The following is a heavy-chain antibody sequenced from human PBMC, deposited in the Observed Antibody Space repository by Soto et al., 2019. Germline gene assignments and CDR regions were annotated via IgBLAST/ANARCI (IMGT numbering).Heavy chain of an antibody. Sequence: QVQLVESGGGVVQPGRSLRLSCAASGLTFSSYGMHWVRQAPGKGLEWVAVISYAGSNKQYADSVKGRFTISRDNFKNTLDLQMNSLRAEDTAVYYCAKDTYYHDSSGYYIFDSWGQGTLGTVSS. CDR3: AKDTYYHDSSGYYIFDS. CDR2: ISYAGSNK. CDR1: GLTFSSYG. J-gene: IGHJ4*02. V-gene: IGHV3-30*18. D-gene: IGHD3-22*01.